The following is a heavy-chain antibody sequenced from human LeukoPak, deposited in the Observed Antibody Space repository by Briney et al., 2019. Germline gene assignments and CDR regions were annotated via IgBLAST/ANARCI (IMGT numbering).Heavy chain of an antibody. CDR3: AKDLGRYRNNYFDY. CDR1: GFTFRSYA. CDR2: ISGSGGGT. V-gene: IGHV3-23*01. D-gene: IGHD1-26*01. Sequence: GGSLRLSCAASGFTFRSYAMSWVRQAPEKGLEWVSTISGSGGGTYYADSVKGRFTISRDDSKNTLYLQMNSLRAEDTAVYYCAKDLGRYRNNYFDYWGQGSPVTVSS. J-gene: IGHJ4*02.